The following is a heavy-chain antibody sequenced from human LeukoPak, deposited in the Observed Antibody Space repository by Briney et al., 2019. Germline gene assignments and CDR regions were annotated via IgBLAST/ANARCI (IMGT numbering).Heavy chain of an antibody. CDR3: ATHLLIVVVPAARQLDDY. Sequence: GGSLRLSCAASGFTFSSYAMSWVRQAPGKGLEWVSAISGSGGSTYYADSVKGRFTISRDNSKNTLYLQMHSLRAEDTAVYYCATHLLIVVVPAARQLDDYWGQGTLVTVSS. CDR2: ISGSGGST. V-gene: IGHV3-23*01. D-gene: IGHD2-2*01. CDR1: GFTFSSYA. J-gene: IGHJ4*02.